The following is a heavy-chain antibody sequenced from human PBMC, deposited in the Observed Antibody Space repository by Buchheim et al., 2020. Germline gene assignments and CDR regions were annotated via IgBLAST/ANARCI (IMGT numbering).Heavy chain of an antibody. CDR1: GFTFSSYS. Sequence: EVQLVESGGGLVKPGGSLRLSCAASGFTFSSYSMNWVRQAPGKGLEWVSSISSSSSYIYYADSVKGRFTISRDNAKNSLYLQMNSLRAEDTAVYYCARDLVRFLEWLFMWGMDVWGQGTT. V-gene: IGHV3-21*01. CDR3: ARDLVRFLEWLFMWGMDV. J-gene: IGHJ6*02. D-gene: IGHD3-3*01. CDR2: ISSSSSYI.